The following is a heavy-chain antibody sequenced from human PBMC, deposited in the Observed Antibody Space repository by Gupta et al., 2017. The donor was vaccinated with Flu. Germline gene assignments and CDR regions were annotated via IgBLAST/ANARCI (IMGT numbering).Heavy chain of an antibody. Sequence: INGKTTDYDAPVKGRFIISRDDSKNTLYLQMNSLKTEDTAVYFCATDDYVWGPYRPPDPAPIDFWGQGSLVTVSS. CDR3: ATDDYVWGPYRPPDPAPIDF. CDR2: INGKTT. V-gene: IGHV3-15*01. J-gene: IGHJ4*02. D-gene: IGHD3-16*02.